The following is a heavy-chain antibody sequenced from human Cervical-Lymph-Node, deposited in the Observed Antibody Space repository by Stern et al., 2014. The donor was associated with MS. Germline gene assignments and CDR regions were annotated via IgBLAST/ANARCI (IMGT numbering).Heavy chain of an antibody. CDR1: GFTFSDYY. CDR2: ISSSGSTI. V-gene: IGHV3-11*01. D-gene: IGHD3-3*01. Sequence: VQLVESGGGLVKPGGSLRLSCAASGFTFSDYYMSWIRQAPGKRLEWVSYISSSGSTIYYADSVNGRFTISRDNDKNSLYLQMNSQRAEDTAVYYCARVHYDFWSGADYYYGMDVWGQGTTVTVSS. J-gene: IGHJ6*02. CDR3: ARVHYDFWSGADYYYGMDV.